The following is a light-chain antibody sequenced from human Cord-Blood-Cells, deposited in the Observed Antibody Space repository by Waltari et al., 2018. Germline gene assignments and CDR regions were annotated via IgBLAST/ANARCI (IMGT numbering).Light chain of an antibody. CDR3: SSYTSSSTLV. CDR2: DVS. Sequence: QSAPTQPASVSGSPGQSITISCTGTSSDVGGYNYVSWYQQHPGKAPTLMIYDVSNRPSGVSNRFSGSKSGNTASLTISGLQAEDEADYYCSSYTSSSTLVFGTGTKVTVL. CDR1: SSDVGGYNY. V-gene: IGLV2-14*03. J-gene: IGLJ1*01.